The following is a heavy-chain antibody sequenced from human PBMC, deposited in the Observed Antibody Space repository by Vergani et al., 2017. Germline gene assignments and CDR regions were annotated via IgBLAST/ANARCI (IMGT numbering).Heavy chain of an antibody. CDR3: ARWGVREMSFDF. V-gene: IGHV7-4-1*02. Sequence: QVQLVQSGSDLRKPGASVTLSCTASGYSFVNYAINWLRQAPGRGLEWMGWINTLTRSVTYAKGFTGRFVFSLDTSVSTAYLHISSLKPEDSAVYYCARWGVREMSFDFWGPGALVTVAS. CDR1: GYSFVNYA. CDR2: INTLTRSV. J-gene: IGHJ4*02. D-gene: IGHD3-10*01.